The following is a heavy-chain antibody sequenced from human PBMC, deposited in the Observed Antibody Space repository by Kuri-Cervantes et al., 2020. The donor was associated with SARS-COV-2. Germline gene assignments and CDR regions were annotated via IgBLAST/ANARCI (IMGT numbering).Heavy chain of an antibody. CDR2: VSWNGSRT. Sequence: GESLKISCAASGFTFSNSDMNWVRQAPGKGLEWVSGVSWNGSRTHYADSVKGRFIISRDNSKNTLYLQMNSLRAEDTAVYYCAKEGPTGYYDSSGYYYDYYYGMDVWGQGTTVTVSS. J-gene: IGHJ6*02. CDR1: GFTFSNSD. CDR3: AKEGPTGYYDSSGYYYDYYYGMDV. D-gene: IGHD3-22*01. V-gene: IGHV3-19*01.